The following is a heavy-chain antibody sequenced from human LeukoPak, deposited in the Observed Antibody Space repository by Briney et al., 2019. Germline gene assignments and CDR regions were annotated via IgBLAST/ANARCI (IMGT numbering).Heavy chain of an antibody. V-gene: IGHV3-53*01. CDR2: IYSGGST. CDR3: AKEGTPGGYFDY. D-gene: IGHD1-14*01. J-gene: IGHJ4*02. CDR1: GFTVSSNY. Sequence: GGSLRLPCAASGFTVSSNYMSWVRQAPGKGLEWVSVIYSGGSTYYADSVKGRFTISRDNSKNTLYLQMNSLRAEDTAVYYCAKEGTPGGYFDYWGQGTLVTVSS.